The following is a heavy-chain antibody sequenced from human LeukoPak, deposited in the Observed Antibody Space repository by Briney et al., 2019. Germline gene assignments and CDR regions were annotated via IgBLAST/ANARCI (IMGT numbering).Heavy chain of an antibody. CDR1: GFTFSSYA. J-gene: IGHJ3*02. CDR2: ISSNGGRT. CDR3: VKGTLTTVTTEAFDI. Sequence: GGSLRLSCSGSGFTFSSYARHWVRQAPGRGLEYVSAISSNGGRTYYADSVKGRFTIARDNSKNTLYLQLSSLRAEDTAVYYCVKGTLTTVTTEAFDIWGQGTLVTVSS. D-gene: IGHD4-17*01. V-gene: IGHV3-64D*09.